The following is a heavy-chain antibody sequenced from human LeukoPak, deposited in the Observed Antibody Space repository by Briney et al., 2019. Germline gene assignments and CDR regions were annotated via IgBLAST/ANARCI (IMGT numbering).Heavy chain of an antibody. CDR3: ARGKVVPAAKDHYYYYYYMDV. Sequence: PGGSLRLSCAASGFTFSSYSMNWVRQAPGKGLEWVSSISSSSSYIYYADSVKGRFTISRDNAKNSLYLQMNSLRAEDTAVYYCARGKVVPAAKDHYYYYYYMDVWGKGTTVTVSS. CDR1: GFTFSSYS. J-gene: IGHJ6*03. V-gene: IGHV3-21*01. D-gene: IGHD2-2*01. CDR2: ISSSSSYI.